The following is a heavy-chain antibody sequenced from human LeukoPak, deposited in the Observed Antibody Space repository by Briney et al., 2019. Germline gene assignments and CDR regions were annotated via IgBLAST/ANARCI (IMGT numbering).Heavy chain of an antibody. Sequence: GGSLRLSCAASGFSFSSYWMSWVRQAPGKGLECVSVIGNDGRTYYANSVKGRFTISRDISKNMLYLQMNSLRADDTAVYYCARDDTSNGYYEFGYWGQGTLVTVSS. D-gene: IGHD6-19*01. J-gene: IGHJ4*02. CDR1: GFSFSSYW. CDR3: ARDDTSNGYYEFGY. CDR2: IGNDGRT. V-gene: IGHV3-53*01.